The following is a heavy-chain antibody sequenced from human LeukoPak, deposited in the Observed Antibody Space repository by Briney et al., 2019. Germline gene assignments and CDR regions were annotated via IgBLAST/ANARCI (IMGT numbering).Heavy chain of an antibody. CDR2: INLYNGDI. CDR3: ARADRLHGGPYLIGP. J-gene: IGHJ5*02. D-gene: IGHD2-21*01. CDR1: GFSFTDYY. Sequence: ASVKVSCKTSGFSFTDYYMHWVRQAPGQGLEWMGWINLYNGDIKSAQKFQGKFAMTRDTSITPVYMEVPRLTSDDTAIYYCARADRLHGGPYLIGPWGQGTLVTVSS. V-gene: IGHV1-2*02.